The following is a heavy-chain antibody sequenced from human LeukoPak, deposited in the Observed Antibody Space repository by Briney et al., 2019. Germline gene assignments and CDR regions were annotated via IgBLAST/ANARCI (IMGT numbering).Heavy chain of an antibody. D-gene: IGHD6-13*01. J-gene: IGHJ4*02. CDR2: ISSSGSTI. CDR1: GFTFSSYE. CDR3: ARDKEASSSWAEVIDY. Sequence: PGGSLRLSCAASGFTFSSYEMNWVPQAPGKGLELVSYISSSGSTIYYADSVKGRFTISRDNAKNSLYLQMNSLRAEDTAVYYCARDKEASSSWAEVIDYWGQGTLVTVSS. V-gene: IGHV3-48*03.